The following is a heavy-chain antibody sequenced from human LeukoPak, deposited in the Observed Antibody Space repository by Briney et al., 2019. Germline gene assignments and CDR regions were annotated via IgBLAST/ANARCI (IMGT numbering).Heavy chain of an antibody. CDR3: AVPQTGREVGATS. CDR1: GYSFTTYR. CDR2: IYPGDSDT. D-gene: IGHD1-26*01. Sequence: GESLNISCKGSGYSFTTYRIGWVRQMPGKGLEWMGIIYPGDSDTRYSPSFQGQVTISADESISTAYLQWSSLKASDTAMYYCAVPQTGREVGATSWGQGTLVTVSS. J-gene: IGHJ4*02. V-gene: IGHV5-51*01.